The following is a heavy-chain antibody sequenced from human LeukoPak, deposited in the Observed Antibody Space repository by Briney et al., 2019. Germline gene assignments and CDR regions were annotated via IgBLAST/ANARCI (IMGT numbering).Heavy chain of an antibody. CDR2: TYYRSKWYS. V-gene: IGHV6-1*01. CDR1: GDSVSSNSAT. J-gene: IGHJ3*02. D-gene: IGHD6-19*01. CDR3: ARDPAYTTGWTKNAFDI. Sequence: SQTLSLTCVISGDSVSSNSATWNWIRQSPSRGLEWLGRTYYRSKWYSDFVVSMKSRVTINPDTSKNQFSLQLNSVTPEDTAVYYCARDPAYTTGWTKNAFDIWGQGTMVTVSS.